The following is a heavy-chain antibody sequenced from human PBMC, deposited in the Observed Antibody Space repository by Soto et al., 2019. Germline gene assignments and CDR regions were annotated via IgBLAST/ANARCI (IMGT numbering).Heavy chain of an antibody. J-gene: IGHJ4*02. CDR2: ISSSSSTI. CDR3: AKDVNYDVLTGYSYY. CDR1: GFTFSSYS. V-gene: IGHV3-48*01. Sequence: GGSLRLSCAASGFTFSSYSMNWVRQAPGKGLEWVSYISSSSSTIYYADSVKGRFTISRDNAKNSLYLQMNSLRAEDTAVYFCAKDVNYDVLTGYSYYWGQGTLVTVSS. D-gene: IGHD3-9*01.